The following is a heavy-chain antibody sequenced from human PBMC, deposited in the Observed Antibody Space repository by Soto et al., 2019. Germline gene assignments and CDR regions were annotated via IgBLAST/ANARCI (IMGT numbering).Heavy chain of an antibody. CDR3: AKSQSSLYYMDV. V-gene: IGHV3-23*01. J-gene: IGHJ6*03. CDR2: FGGSGGT. Sequence: EVQVLESGGGLVQPGGSLRLSCVGSGFIFSNYAMAWVRQAPGKGLEWVSGFGGSGGTYYADSVKGRYTSSIDNSNNTLYLQMNSLRVEDTAVYYCAKSQSSLYYMDVWGKGTAVTVSS. CDR1: GFIFSNYA.